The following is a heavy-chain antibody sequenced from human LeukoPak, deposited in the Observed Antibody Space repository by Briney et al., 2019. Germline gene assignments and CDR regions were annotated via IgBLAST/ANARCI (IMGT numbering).Heavy chain of an antibody. D-gene: IGHD4-23*01. CDR1: GFTFSDSW. CDR3: VKGGGNFDR. V-gene: IGHV3-7*01. Sequence: PGGSLRLSCAASGFTFSDSWMSWVRQAPGKGLEWVANIKMDGSEQFYLDSVKGRFTISRDNAKNSLYLQMNTLRDEDTAVYYCVKGGGNFDRWGQGTLVTVSS. CDR2: IKMDGSEQ. J-gene: IGHJ5*02.